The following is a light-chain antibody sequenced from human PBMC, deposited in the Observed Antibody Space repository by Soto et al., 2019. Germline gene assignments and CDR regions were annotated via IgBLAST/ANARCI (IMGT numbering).Light chain of an antibody. V-gene: IGLV3-21*02. Sequence: SYELTQPPSVSVAPGQTARITCGGNNIGSKSVHGYQQKPGQAPVLVAYYDSDRPSGIPERCSGSNSGNTATLTISRVEAGDEADYYCQVWDSSSDHGVFGTGTKLTVL. CDR2: YDS. CDR1: NIGSKS. J-gene: IGLJ1*01. CDR3: QVWDSSSDHGV.